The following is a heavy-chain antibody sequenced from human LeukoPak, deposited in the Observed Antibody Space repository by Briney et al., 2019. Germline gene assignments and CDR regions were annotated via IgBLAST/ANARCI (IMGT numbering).Heavy chain of an antibody. Sequence: GRSLRLSCAASALTFSSYAIASVRQAPGKGLEWVSSICGGVSCAYYADSVKGRFTISRDDSKNTLYLQMNSLRADDMAVYYCARLEGASADWGRGTLVTISS. J-gene: IGHJ4*02. D-gene: IGHD1-26*01. V-gene: IGHV3-23*01. CDR1: ALTFSSYA. CDR3: ARLEGASAD. CDR2: ICGGVSCA.